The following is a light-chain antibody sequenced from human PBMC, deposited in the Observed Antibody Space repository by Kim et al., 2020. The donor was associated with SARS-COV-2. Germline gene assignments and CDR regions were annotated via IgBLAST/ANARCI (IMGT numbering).Light chain of an antibody. J-gene: IGLJ3*02. CDR3: QVWDSSRV. V-gene: IGLV3-9*01. Sequence: SYELTQPLSVSVALGQTARITCGGNNIVSKNVHWYQQKPGQAPVLVIYRDSNRPSGIPEGFSGSNSGNTATLTISRAQAGDEADYYCQVWDSSRVFGGGTQRTAL. CDR1: NIVSKN. CDR2: RDS.